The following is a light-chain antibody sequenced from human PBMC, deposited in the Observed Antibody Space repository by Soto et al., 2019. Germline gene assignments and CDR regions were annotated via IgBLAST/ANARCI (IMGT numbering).Light chain of an antibody. J-gene: IGLJ3*02. CDR2: LERSGSY. CDR1: SGHSNYI. Sequence: QAVLTQSSSAXASXXXXXXLTCTLSSGHSNYIIAWHQQQPGRAPRYLLKLERSGSYNKGSGVPDRFSGSSSGADRYLTISNLQFEDEADYYCETWDTNTWVFGGGTKLTVL. CDR3: ETWDTNTWV. V-gene: IGLV4-60*02.